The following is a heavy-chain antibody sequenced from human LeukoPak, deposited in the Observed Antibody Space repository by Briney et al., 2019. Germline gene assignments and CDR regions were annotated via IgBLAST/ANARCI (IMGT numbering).Heavy chain of an antibody. Sequence: PGGSLRLSCAASGFTFDDYAMHWVRQAPGKGLEWVSAISGSGGSTYYADSVKGRFTISRDNSKNTLYLQMNSLRAEDTAVYYCAKDPLYSSSLNWFDPWGQGTLVTVSS. CDR2: ISGSGGST. D-gene: IGHD6-13*01. V-gene: IGHV3-23*01. CDR1: GFTFDDYA. J-gene: IGHJ5*02. CDR3: AKDPLYSSSLNWFDP.